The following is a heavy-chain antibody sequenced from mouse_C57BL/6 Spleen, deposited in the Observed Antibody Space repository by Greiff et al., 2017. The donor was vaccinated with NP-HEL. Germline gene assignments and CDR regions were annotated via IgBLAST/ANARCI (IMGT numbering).Heavy chain of an antibody. Sequence: QVQLQQSGPELVKPGASVKISCKASGYAFSSSWMNWVKQRPGKGLEWIGRIYPGDGDTNYNGKFKGKATLTADKSSSTAYMQLSSLTSEDSAVYFCARPGQGAMDYWGQGTSVTVSS. V-gene: IGHV1-82*01. CDR1: GYAFSSSW. CDR3: ARPGQGAMDY. J-gene: IGHJ4*01. CDR2: IYPGDGDT.